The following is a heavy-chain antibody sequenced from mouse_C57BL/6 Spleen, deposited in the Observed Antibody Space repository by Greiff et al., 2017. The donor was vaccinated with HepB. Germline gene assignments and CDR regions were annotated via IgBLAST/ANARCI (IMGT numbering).Heavy chain of an antibody. J-gene: IGHJ2*01. CDR3: ARPDGYYFDY. V-gene: IGHV1-82*01. D-gene: IGHD2-3*01. Sequence: QVQLQQSGPELVKPGASVKISCKASGYAFSSSWMNWVKQRPGKGLEWIGRIYPGDGDTNYNGKFKGKATLTADKSSSTAYMQLSSLTSEDSALYFCARPDGYYFDYWGQGTTLTVSS. CDR2: IYPGDGDT. CDR1: GYAFSSSW.